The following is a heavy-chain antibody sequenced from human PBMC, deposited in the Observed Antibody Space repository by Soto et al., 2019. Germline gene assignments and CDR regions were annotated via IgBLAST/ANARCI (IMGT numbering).Heavy chain of an antibody. D-gene: IGHD3-3*01. CDR3: ARDSVPAFWSGVRVYYYGMDV. V-gene: IGHV4-61*01. J-gene: IGHJ6*02. CDR1: GGSVSSGSYY. CDR2: IYYSGST. Sequence: PSETLSLTCTVSGGSVSSGSYYWSWIRQPPGKGLEWIGYIYYSGSTNYNPSLKSRVTISVDTSKNQSSLKLSSVTAADTAVYYCARDSVPAFWSGVRVYYYGMDVWCQGTTVTVSS.